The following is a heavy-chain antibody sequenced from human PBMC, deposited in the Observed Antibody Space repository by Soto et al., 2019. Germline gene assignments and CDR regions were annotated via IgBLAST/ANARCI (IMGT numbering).Heavy chain of an antibody. CDR1: HW. D-gene: IGHD2-2*01. Sequence: HWWCWLRQPPGKGLEWIGEVYHSGSANYNPSLKSRVSMSVDKSKNQFSLRLTSVTAADTALYFCARIAVVPSALDPWGQGTLVTVSS. J-gene: IGHJ5*02. CDR3: ARIAVVPSALDP. CDR2: VYHSGSA. V-gene: IGHV4-4*01.